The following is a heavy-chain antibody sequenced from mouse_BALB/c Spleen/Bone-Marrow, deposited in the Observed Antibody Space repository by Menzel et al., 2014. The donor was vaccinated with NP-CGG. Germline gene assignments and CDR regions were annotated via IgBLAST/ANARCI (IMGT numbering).Heavy chain of an antibody. Sequence: EVKLQESGPELEKPGASVKISCKASGYPFTGYNMNWVKQNNGKSLEWIGNIDPYYGGISYNQKFKGKATLTVDKSSNTAYMQLKSLTSEDSAIYYCAISIEYRPLVYWGQGTLVTVSA. V-gene: IGHV1-39*01. CDR1: GYPFTGYN. CDR2: IDPYYGGI. D-gene: IGHD2-14*01. CDR3: AISIEYRPLVY. J-gene: IGHJ3*01.